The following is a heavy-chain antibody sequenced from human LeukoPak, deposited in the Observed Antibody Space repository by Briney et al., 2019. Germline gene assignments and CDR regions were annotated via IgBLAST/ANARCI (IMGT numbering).Heavy chain of an antibody. CDR3: ARVRYFDWRIDY. CDR1: GGSVSDYY. D-gene: IGHD3-9*01. CDR2: IYYTGST. Sequence: PSETLSLTCTVSGGSVSDYYWSWIRQSPGKGLEWIGYIYYTGSTSYNPSLRSRVTMSADTSKNQFSLKLSSVTAADTAVYYCARVRYFDWRIDYWGQGTLVTVSS. V-gene: IGHV4-59*02. J-gene: IGHJ4*02.